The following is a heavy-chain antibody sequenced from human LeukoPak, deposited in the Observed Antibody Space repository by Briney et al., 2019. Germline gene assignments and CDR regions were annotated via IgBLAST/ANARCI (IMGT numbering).Heavy chain of an antibody. CDR1: GGSISSGSYY. CDR2: IYTSGST. V-gene: IGHV4-61*02. D-gene: IGHD3-22*01. Sequence: PSETLSLTCTDSGGSISSGSYYWSWIRQPARTGLEWIGRIYTSGSTNYNPSLKSRVTISVDTSKNQFSLKLSSVTAADTAVYYCARENYYDSSGYLNFDYWGQGTLVTVSS. CDR3: ARENYYDSSGYLNFDY. J-gene: IGHJ4*02.